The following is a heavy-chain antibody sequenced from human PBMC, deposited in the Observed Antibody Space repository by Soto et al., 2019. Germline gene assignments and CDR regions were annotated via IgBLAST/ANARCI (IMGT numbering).Heavy chain of an antibody. J-gene: IGHJ4*02. V-gene: IGHV3-74*01. CDR2: ISTDGSRT. Sequence: EVQLVESGGGIVQPGGSLRLSCSVSGFTFSSHWMHWVRQAPGKGLVWVSRISTDGSRTTYADSVKGRVIISRDNAKNTLYLDMSSLRAEDTAVYFCARDMLGPRAFDYWGQGTLVTVSS. CDR1: GFTFSSHW. CDR3: ARDMLGPRAFDY. D-gene: IGHD3-10*02.